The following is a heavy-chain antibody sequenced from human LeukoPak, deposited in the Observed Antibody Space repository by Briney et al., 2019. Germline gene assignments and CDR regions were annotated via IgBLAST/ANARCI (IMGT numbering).Heavy chain of an antibody. Sequence: GGSLRLSCAASGFTFSSYALTWVRQAPGKGLEWVSTISGNADSTYYADSVKGRFTLSRDNSKSTLYLQMNSLRAEDTAVYYCAKDLHYGSADYWGQGTLVTVSS. CDR2: ISGNADST. CDR1: GFTFSSYA. V-gene: IGHV3-23*01. D-gene: IGHD3-10*01. J-gene: IGHJ4*02. CDR3: AKDLHYGSADY.